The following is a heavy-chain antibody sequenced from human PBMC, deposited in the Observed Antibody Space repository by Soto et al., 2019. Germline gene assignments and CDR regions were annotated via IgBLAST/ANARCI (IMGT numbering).Heavy chain of an antibody. CDR2: LSGSGGTT. J-gene: IGHJ4*02. V-gene: IGHV3-23*01. D-gene: IGHD3-10*01. Sequence: GGSLRLSCTVSGVTFSNYAMNWVRQTPGKGLEWVSSLSGSGGTTYYADSVKGRFIISRDNSKNTLYLLMNSLRAEDTALYYCAKQRADYGSGADTFYFDSWGQGALVTVSS. CDR3: AKQRADYGSGADTFYFDS. CDR1: GVTFSNYA.